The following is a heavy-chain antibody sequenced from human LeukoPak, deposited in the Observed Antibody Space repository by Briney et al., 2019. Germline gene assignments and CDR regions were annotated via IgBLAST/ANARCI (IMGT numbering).Heavy chain of an antibody. D-gene: IGHD6-19*01. CDR2: INPNSGGT. Sequence: ASVKVSCKASGYTFTGYYMHGVRQAPGQGLEWMGWINPNSGGTNYAQKFQGRVTMTRDTSISTAYMELSSLRSEDTAVYYCARAHTSGSFDYWGQGTLVTVSS. V-gene: IGHV1-2*02. CDR3: ARAHTSGSFDY. J-gene: IGHJ4*02. CDR1: GYTFTGYY.